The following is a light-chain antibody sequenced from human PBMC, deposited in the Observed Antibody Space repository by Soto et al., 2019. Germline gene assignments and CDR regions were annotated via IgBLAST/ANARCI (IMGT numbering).Light chain of an antibody. V-gene: IGKV3-15*01. CDR1: QSVNSN. CDR3: QQFHNWPPRYT. CDR2: GAS. J-gene: IGKJ2*01. Sequence: EIEMTQSPATLSASPGERSTLSCRASQSVNSNLAWYQQKPGQAPRLLIYGASTRATGIPARFSGSGSGTEFTLTISSLQSEDFAVYYCQQFHNWPPRYTFGQGTKLEIK.